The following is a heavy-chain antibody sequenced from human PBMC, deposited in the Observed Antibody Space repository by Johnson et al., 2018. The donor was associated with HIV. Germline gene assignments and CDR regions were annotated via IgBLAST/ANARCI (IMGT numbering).Heavy chain of an antibody. Sequence: VQLVESGGGVVQPGRSLRLSCAASGFTFSSYGMHWVRQAPGKGLEWVAVISYDGSNKYYADSVKGRFTISRDNSKSTVYLQMHSLRAEDTAVYYCAKVSWEARLGDPFDIWGRGTMVIVSS. CDR3: AKVSWEARLGDPFDI. CDR1: GFTFSSYG. CDR2: ISYDGSNK. D-gene: IGHD1-26*01. V-gene: IGHV3-30*18. J-gene: IGHJ3*02.